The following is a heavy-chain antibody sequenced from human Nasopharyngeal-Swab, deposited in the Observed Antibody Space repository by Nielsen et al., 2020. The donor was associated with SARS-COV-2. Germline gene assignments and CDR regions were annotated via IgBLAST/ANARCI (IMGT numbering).Heavy chain of an antibody. CDR2: IRYDGFNQ. Sequence: GGSLRPSCAASGFTFSSYGMHWVRQAPGKGLEWVAFIRYDGFNQHYADSVKGRFTISRDSFKNTLYLQLNSLRAEDTAVYYCAKDHKMDSGGGVGYMDVWGKGTTVTVSS. CDR3: AKDHKMDSGGGVGYMDV. V-gene: IGHV3-30*02. D-gene: IGHD3-16*01. CDR1: GFTFSSYG. J-gene: IGHJ6*03.